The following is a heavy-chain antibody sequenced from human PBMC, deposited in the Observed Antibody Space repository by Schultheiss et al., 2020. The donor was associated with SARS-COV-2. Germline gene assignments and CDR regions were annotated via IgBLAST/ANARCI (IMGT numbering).Heavy chain of an antibody. CDR1: GGSISSSSYY. Sequence: SQTLSLTCTVSGGSISSSSYYWGWIRQPPGKGLEWIGSIYYSGSTYYNPSLKSRVTISVDTSKNQFSLKLSSVTAADTAVYYCARGDVEYYYGSGISNYYYYMDVWGKGTTVTVSS. CDR2: IYYSGST. V-gene: IGHV4-39*01. J-gene: IGHJ6*03. CDR3: ARGDVEYYYGSGISNYYYYMDV. D-gene: IGHD3-10*01.